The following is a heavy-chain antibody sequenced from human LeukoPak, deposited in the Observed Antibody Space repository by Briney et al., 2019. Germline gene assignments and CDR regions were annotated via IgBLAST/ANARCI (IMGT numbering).Heavy chain of an antibody. V-gene: IGHV3-21*01. CDR2: ISDNSYWN. Sequence: GGSLRLSCAASGFTFSSYSMSWVRQAPGKGLEWVSSISDNSYWNYYADSVEGRFFISRDNAKNPLYLQMNSLRAEDTAVYYCANHLACGSTSCPPFDDWGQGTLVTVSS. CDR3: ANHLACGSTSCPPFDD. CDR1: GFTFSSYS. D-gene: IGHD2-2*01. J-gene: IGHJ4*02.